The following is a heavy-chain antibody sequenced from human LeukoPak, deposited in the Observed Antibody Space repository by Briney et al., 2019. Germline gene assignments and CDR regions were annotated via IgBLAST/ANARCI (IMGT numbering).Heavy chain of an antibody. CDR3: ARDGDSSGYYSWFDP. V-gene: IGHV4-59*08. D-gene: IGHD3-22*01. Sequence: SETLSLTCTVSGGSISSYYWSWIRQPPGKGLEWIGYIYYSGSTNYNPSLKSRVTISVDTSKNQFSLKLSSVTAADAAVYYCARDGDSSGYYSWFDPWGQGTLVTVSS. J-gene: IGHJ5*02. CDR2: IYYSGST. CDR1: GGSISSYY.